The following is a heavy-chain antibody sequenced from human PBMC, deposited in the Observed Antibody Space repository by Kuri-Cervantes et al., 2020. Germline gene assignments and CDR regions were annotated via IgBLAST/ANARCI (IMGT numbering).Heavy chain of an antibody. V-gene: IGHV3-53*01. J-gene: IGHJ6*02. Sequence: GGSLRLSCAASGFTVSSNYMSWVRQAPGKGLEWVSVIYSGGSTYYADSVKGRFTISRDNSKNTLYLQMNSLRAEDTAVYYCATNRRWLQFPYYYGMDVWGQGTTVTVSS. CDR2: IYSGGST. CDR1: GFTVSSNY. CDR3: ATNRRWLQFPYYYGMDV. D-gene: IGHD5-24*01.